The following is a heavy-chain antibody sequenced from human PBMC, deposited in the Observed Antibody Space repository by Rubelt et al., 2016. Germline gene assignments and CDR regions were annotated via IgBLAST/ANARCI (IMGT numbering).Heavy chain of an antibody. CDR1: TGYY. CDR2: INPNSGGT. V-gene: IGHV1-2*06. CDR3: ARDRGLLPAKTPYYYGMDV. D-gene: IGHD4-23*01. Sequence: TGYYMHWVRQAPGQGLEWMGRINPNSGGTNYAQKFQGRVTMTRDTSISTAYMELSRRRSDDTAGYYCARDRGLLPAKTPYYYGMDVWGQGTTVTVSS. J-gene: IGHJ6*02.